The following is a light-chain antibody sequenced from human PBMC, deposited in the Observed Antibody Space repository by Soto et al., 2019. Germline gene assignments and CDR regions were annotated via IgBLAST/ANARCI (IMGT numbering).Light chain of an antibody. CDR2: AAS. CDR1: QSVRSNF. CDR3: QQDYNLPLT. J-gene: IGKJ4*01. V-gene: IGKV3D-7*01. Sequence: EIVLTQSPATLSLSPGQRATLSCRASQSVRSNFLSWYQQKPGQAPRLLTYAASARATGFPARFSGSGSGTDFTLTISSLQPEDVAVYYCQQDYNLPLTFGGGTKVEIK.